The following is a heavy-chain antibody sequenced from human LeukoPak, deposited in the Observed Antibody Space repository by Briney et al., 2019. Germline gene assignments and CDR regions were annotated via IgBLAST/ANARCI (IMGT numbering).Heavy chain of an antibody. V-gene: IGHV1-2*02. J-gene: IGHJ4*02. CDR3: ARGVDYVWGSYRYTPPDY. Sequence: ASVKVSCKASGYTFTGYYMHWVRQAPGQGLEWMGWINPNSGGTNYAQKFQGRVTMTRDTSISTAYMELSRLRSDDTAVYYCARGVDYVWGSYRYTPPDYWGQGTLVTVSS. CDR1: GYTFTGYY. D-gene: IGHD3-16*02. CDR2: INPNSGGT.